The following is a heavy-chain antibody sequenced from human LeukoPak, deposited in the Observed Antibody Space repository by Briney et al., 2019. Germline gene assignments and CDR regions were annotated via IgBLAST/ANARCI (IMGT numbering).Heavy chain of an antibody. D-gene: IGHD6-19*01. V-gene: IGHV3-23*01. CDR3: AKAVAGTFSSLDY. CDR1: GFTFSSYA. Sequence: GGSLRLPCAASGFTFSSYAMSWVRQAPGKGLEWVSAISGSGGSTYYADSVKGRFTISRDNSKNTLYLQMNSLRAEDTAVYYCAKAVAGTFSSLDYWGQGTLVTVSS. CDR2: ISGSGGST. J-gene: IGHJ4*02.